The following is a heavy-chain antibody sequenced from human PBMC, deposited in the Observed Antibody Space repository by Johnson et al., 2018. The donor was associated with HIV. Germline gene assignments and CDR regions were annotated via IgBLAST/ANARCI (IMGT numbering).Heavy chain of an antibody. CDR1: GFTFSSYA. D-gene: IGHD1-1*01. J-gene: IGHJ3*02. V-gene: IGHV3-30-3*01. CDR3: ARGFEQLDDAFDI. CDR2: ISFDGSNK. Sequence: QVQLMESGGGVVQPGRSLRLSCAASGFTFSSYAMHWVRQAPGKGLEWVAVISFDGSNKYYVDSVKGRFSISRDNSKNTLYLQMNSLSAEDTAVYYCARGFEQLDDAFDIWGQGTMVTVSS.